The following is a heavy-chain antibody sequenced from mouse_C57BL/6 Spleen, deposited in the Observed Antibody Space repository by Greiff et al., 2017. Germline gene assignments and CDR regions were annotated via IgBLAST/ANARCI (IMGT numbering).Heavy chain of an antibody. V-gene: IGHV1-74*01. CDR2: IHPSDSDT. CDR1: GYTFTSYW. D-gene: IGHD1-1*01. CDR3: AIPPITTVVDWFAY. J-gene: IGHJ3*01. Sequence: VQLQQPGAELVKPGASVKVSCKASGYTFTSYWMHWVKQRPGQGLEWIGRIHPSDSDTNYNQKFKGKATLTVDTSSSTAYMQLSSLTSEDSAVYYCAIPPITTVVDWFAYWGQGTLVTVSA.